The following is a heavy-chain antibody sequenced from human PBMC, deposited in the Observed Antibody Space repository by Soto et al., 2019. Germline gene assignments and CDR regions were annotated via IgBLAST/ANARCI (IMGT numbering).Heavy chain of an antibody. CDR2: IIPILGIA. D-gene: IGHD3-3*01. CDR3: ARGGSGYSTGYYYYYMDV. Sequence: QVQLVQSGAEVKKPGSWVKVSCKASGGTFSSYTSSWVRQAPGQGLEWMGRIIPILGIANYAQKFQGRVTITAEKSTSTAYMELSSLRSEDTAVYYCARGGSGYSTGYYYYYMDVWGKGTTVTVSS. V-gene: IGHV1-69*02. J-gene: IGHJ6*03. CDR1: GGTFSSYT.